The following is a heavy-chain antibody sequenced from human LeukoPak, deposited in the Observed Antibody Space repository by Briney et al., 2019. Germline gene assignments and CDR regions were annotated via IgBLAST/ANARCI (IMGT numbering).Heavy chain of an antibody. Sequence: SVKVSCKASGGTFSSYAISWVRQAPGQGLEWMGRIIPILGIANYGQKFQGRVTITADKSTSTAYMELSSLRSEDTAVYYCARGLRYFDWLLSNWGQGTLATVSS. CDR2: IIPILGIA. CDR3: ARGLRYFDWLLSN. CDR1: GGTFSSYA. D-gene: IGHD3-9*01. V-gene: IGHV1-69*04. J-gene: IGHJ4*02.